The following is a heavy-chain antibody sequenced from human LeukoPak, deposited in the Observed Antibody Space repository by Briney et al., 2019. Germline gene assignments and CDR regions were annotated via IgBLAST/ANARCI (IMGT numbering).Heavy chain of an antibody. V-gene: IGHV3-33*01. D-gene: IGHD5-24*01. J-gene: IGHJ4*02. CDR3: ARDGGEMSTY. CDR2: IWYDGSNT. Sequence: TGGSLRLSCAASGFTFSSYGMHWVRRAPGKGLEWVAVIWYDGSNTYYADSVKGRFTISRDNSKNTLYLQMNSLRAEDTAVYYCARDGGEMSTYWGQGTLVTVSS. CDR1: GFTFSSYG.